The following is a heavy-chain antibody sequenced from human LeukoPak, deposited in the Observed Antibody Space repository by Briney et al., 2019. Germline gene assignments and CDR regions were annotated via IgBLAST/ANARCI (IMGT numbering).Heavy chain of an antibody. Sequence: KPSQSLSLTCSVSGRSLSGYYWSWIRQPPGKGLEWIAYIHYSGSTLYNPSLYSRVTMSMDTCKYQFSLRVTGVRAADTAVYFCARHPNSGFDHWGQGTLVTVSS. V-gene: IGHV4-59*08. CDR3: ARHPNSGFDH. J-gene: IGHJ4*02. CDR1: GRSLSGYY. D-gene: IGHD6-19*01. CDR2: IHYSGST.